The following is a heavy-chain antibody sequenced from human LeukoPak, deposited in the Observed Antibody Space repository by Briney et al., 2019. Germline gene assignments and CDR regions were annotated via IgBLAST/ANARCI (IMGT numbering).Heavy chain of an antibody. V-gene: IGHV3-21*01. Sequence: GGSLSLSCAPSGFTFSSYSMNWVRQAPGKGLEWVSSISGSSSYIYYADSVKGRFTIPRDNAKDSLYPQMNSLRAEDTAIYCCGRGPPLGYWGQGTLVTASS. CDR2: ISGSSSYI. J-gene: IGHJ4*02. CDR3: GRGPPLGY. CDR1: GFTFSSYS. D-gene: IGHD3-16*01.